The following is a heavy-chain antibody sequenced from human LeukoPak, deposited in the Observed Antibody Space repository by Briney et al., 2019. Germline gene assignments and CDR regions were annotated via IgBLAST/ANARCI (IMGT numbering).Heavy chain of an antibody. CDR2: VYNSGST. V-gene: IGHV4-59*01. CDR1: GGSISNYD. CDR3: ARSGETWSYNS. D-gene: IGHD1-26*01. Sequence: TSETLSLTCTVSGGSISNYDGSWIRQPPGKGLEWVGYVYNSGSTHYNPSLKSRVTISADTSKTQFSMTLTSATAADTAVYYCARSGETWSYNSWGQGTLVTVSS. J-gene: IGHJ4*02.